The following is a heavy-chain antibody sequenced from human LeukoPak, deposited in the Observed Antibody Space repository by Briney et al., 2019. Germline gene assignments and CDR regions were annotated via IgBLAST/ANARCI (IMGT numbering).Heavy chain of an antibody. CDR1: GYTFTSYY. J-gene: IGHJ3*02. CDR2: INPSGGST. D-gene: IGHD3-16*01. V-gene: IGHV1-46*01. CDR3: ARAYPRRLRLGDGDAFDI. Sequence: GASVKVSCKASGYTFTSYYMHWVRQAPGQGLEWMGIINPSGGSTSYAQKFQGRVTMTRGMSTSTVYMELSSLRSEDTAVYYCARAYPRRLRLGDGDAFDIWGQGTMVTVSS.